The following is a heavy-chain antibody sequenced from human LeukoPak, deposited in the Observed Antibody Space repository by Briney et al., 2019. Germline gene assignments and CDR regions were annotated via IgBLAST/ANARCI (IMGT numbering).Heavy chain of an antibody. CDR1: GFTFSTYA. J-gene: IGHJ4*02. D-gene: IGHD1-26*01. Sequence: GGSLRLSCAASGFTFSTYAMSWVRQAPGKGLEWVSAISGGGGSTYYADSVKGRFTMSRDNSKNTLYLQMNSLRAEDTAVYYCARQPVGTTTWFSARFDYWGQGTLVTVSS. CDR2: ISGGGGST. V-gene: IGHV3-23*01. CDR3: ARQPVGTTTWFSARFDY.